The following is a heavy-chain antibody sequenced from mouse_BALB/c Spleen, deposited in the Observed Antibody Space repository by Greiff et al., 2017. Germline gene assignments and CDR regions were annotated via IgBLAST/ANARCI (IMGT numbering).Heavy chain of an antibody. CDR2: ISSGSSTI. J-gene: IGHJ2*01. Sequence: EVKLVESGGGLVQPGGSRKLSCAASGFTFSSFGMHWVRQAPEKGLEWVAYISSGSSTIYYADTVKGRFTISRDNPKNTLCLQMTSLRSEDTAMYYCARGGGSDYWGQGTTLTVSS. CDR3: ARGGGSDY. D-gene: IGHD1-1*01. CDR1: GFTFSSFG. V-gene: IGHV5-17*02.